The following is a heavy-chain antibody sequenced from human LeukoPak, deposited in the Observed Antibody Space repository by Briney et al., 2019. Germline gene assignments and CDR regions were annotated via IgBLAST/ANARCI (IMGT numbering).Heavy chain of an antibody. V-gene: IGHV3-23*01. D-gene: IGHD4-23*01. Sequence: AGGSLRLSCAASGFTLSSYAMSWIRQAPGKGLEWVSAISGSGGSTYYADSVKGRFTISRDNSKNTLYLQMNSLRAEDTAVYYCAKGAEGPRWPPFDYWGQGTLVTVSS. CDR1: GFTLSSYA. CDR3: AKGAEGPRWPPFDY. J-gene: IGHJ4*02. CDR2: ISGSGGST.